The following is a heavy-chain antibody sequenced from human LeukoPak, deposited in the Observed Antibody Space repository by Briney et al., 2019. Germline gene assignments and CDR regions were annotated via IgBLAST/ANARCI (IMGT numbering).Heavy chain of an antibody. CDR1: GYTFTSYD. J-gene: IGHJ6*02. CDR3: AREYGQHYYGSGSSYYYGMDV. Sequence: GASVKVSCKASGYTFTSYDINWVRQATGQGLEWMGWMNPNSGNTGYAQKFQVRVTMTRNTSISTAYMELSSLRSEDTAVYYCAREYGQHYYGSGSSYYYGMDVWGQGTTVTVSS. CDR2: MNPNSGNT. D-gene: IGHD3-10*01. V-gene: IGHV1-8*01.